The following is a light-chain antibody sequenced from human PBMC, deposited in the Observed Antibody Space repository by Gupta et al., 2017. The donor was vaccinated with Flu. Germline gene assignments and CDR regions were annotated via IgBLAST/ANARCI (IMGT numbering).Light chain of an antibody. V-gene: IGKV1-5*03. Sequence: DIQMTQSPSTLSASVGARVTITCRASQSISTWLAWYQQKPGKAPNLLIYKASSLESGVPSRFSGSGSGTEFTLTISILPPDDVATYYCQQDFSNPFTFGHGTKVDIK. J-gene: IGKJ3*01. CDR2: KAS. CDR3: QQDFSNPFT. CDR1: QSISTW.